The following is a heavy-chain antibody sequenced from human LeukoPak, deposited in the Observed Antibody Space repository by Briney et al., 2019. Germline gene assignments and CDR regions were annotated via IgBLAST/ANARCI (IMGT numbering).Heavy chain of an antibody. CDR3: AGGGATNWAYYFDY. J-gene: IGHJ4*02. V-gene: IGHV4-4*07. Sequence: KPSETLSLTCTVSGGSISSYYWSWIRQPAGKGLEWIGRICTSGSTNYNPSLKSRVTMSVDTSKNQFSLKLSSVTAADTAVYYCAGGGATNWAYYFDYWGQGTLVTVSS. CDR2: ICTSGST. D-gene: IGHD1-26*01. CDR1: GGSISSYY.